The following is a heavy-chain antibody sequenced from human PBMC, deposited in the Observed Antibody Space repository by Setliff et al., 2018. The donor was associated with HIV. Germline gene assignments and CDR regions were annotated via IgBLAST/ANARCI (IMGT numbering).Heavy chain of an antibody. V-gene: IGHV4-39*01. CDR1: GGSISNSSYY. CDR3: ARGQGCGGGYHYAFEM. J-gene: IGHJ3*02. CDR2: IYYSGST. Sequence: PSETLSLTCTVSGGSISNSSYYWSWIRQPPGKGLEWIGCIYYSGSTYYMPSLQSRVTISVDMSKDRFSLNLNSVTAADTAVYYCARGQGCGGGYHYAFEMWGQGTMVTVSS. D-gene: IGHD2-21*01.